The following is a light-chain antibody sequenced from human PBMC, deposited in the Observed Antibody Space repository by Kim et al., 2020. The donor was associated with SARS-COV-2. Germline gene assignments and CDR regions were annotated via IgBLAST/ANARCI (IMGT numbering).Light chain of an antibody. CDR1: QSISVN. CDR3: QQSNDWPMYT. Sequence: VSPGERATLSSRASQSISVNLAGYQQKPGQPPRLLIYGASTRATGVPARFSGRGSGTDFTLTISSLQSEDSAVYYCQQSNDWPMYTFGPGTKLEI. CDR2: GAS. V-gene: IGKV3-15*01. J-gene: IGKJ2*01.